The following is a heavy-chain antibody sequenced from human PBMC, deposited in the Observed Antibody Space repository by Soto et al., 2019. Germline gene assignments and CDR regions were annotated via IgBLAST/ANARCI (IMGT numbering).Heavy chain of an antibody. J-gene: IGHJ4*02. V-gene: IGHV3-23*01. CDR2: ISGSGGST. Sequence: GGSLRLSCAASGFTFSSYAMSWVRQAPGKGLEWVSAISGSGGSTYYADSVKGRFTISRDNSKNTLYLQMNSLRAEDTAVYYCAKGYCSSTSCYPDYWGQGTLVTVSS. CDR3: AKGYCSSTSCYPDY. CDR1: GFTFSSYA. D-gene: IGHD2-2*01.